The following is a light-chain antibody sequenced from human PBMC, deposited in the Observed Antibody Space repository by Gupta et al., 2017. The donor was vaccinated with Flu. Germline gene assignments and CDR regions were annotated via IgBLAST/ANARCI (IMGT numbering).Light chain of an antibody. J-gene: IGKJ1*01. CDR3: QQYNNWPLT. V-gene: IGKV3-15*01. CDR1: QSVSGD. CDR2: GAS. Sequence: GETATLSCRASQSVSGDLAWYQHKPGQSPRLLIHGASTRATDFPARFSGSGSGTEFTLTISSLQSEDFAIYYCQQYNNWPLTFGPGTKVEVK.